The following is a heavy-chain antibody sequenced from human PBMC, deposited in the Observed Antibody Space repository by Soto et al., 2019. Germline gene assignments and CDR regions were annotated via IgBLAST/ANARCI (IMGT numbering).Heavy chain of an antibody. J-gene: IGHJ4*02. Sequence: SETLSLTCTVSGGSISSYYWSWIRQPPGKGLEWIGYIYYSGSTNYNPSLKSRVTISVDTSKNQFSLKLSSVTAADTAVYYCERDRRYGGYDYSGQGTLVTVSS. CDR1: GGSISSYY. CDR2: IYYSGST. CDR3: ERDRRYGGYDY. D-gene: IGHD5-12*01. V-gene: IGHV4-59*01.